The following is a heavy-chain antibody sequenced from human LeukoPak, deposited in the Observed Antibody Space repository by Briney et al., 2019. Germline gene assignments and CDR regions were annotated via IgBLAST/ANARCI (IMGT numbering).Heavy chain of an antibody. CDR3: ASNRLSGYDPSPFDY. V-gene: IGHV3-30*03. D-gene: IGHD3-16*01. J-gene: IGHJ4*02. CDR2: ISYDGSNK. Sequence: PGVSLRLSRAASGFTFITYGMHWVRQATGKGLEWVAVISYDGSNKYYADSVKGRFTISRDNSKNTLYLQMNSLRAEDTAVYYCASNRLSGYDPSPFDYWGQGTLVTVSS. CDR1: GFTFITYG.